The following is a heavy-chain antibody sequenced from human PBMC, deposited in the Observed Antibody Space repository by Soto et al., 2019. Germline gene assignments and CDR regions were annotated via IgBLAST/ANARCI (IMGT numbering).Heavy chain of an antibody. CDR3: ASGYGRNFDY. J-gene: IGHJ4*02. CDR2: INHSGST. V-gene: IGHV4-34*01. CDR1: GGSFSGYY. D-gene: IGHD3-10*01. Sequence: QVQLQQWGAGLLKPSETLSLTCAVYGGSFSGYYWNWIRQPPGKGLEWIGEINHSGSTNYNPSLKSRVTISLDTSKNQVSPKLSSMTAADTAVYYCASGYGRNFDYWGQGTLVTVSS.